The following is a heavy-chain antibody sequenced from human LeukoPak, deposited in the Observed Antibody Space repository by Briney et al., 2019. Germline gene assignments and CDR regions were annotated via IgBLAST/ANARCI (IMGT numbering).Heavy chain of an antibody. CDR3: ARDGSGIVVVPADRSRFDP. V-gene: IGHV1-18*01. CDR2: ISAYNGNT. Sequence: ASVKVSCKASGYTFTSYGISWVRQASGQGLEWMGWISAYNGNTKYAQKLQGRVTMTTDTSTSTAYMELRSLRSDDTAVYYCARDGSGIVVVPADRSRFDPWGQGTLVTVSS. J-gene: IGHJ5*02. D-gene: IGHD2-2*01. CDR1: GYTFTSYG.